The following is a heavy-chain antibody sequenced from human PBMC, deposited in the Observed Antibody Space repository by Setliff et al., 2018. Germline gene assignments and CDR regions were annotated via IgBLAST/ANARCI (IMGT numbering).Heavy chain of an antibody. Sequence: GASVKVSCKASGYTFSDYGITWVRQAPGQGLEWMGWISIYTGNAYYAHKLQGRVTMTTDTSTDTAYLELRSLRSDDTAVYYCSRLVRYCTRTSCQRASGDDYWGQGTLVTVSS. J-gene: IGHJ4*02. CDR3: SRLVRYCTRTSCQRASGDDY. CDR1: GYTFSDYG. CDR2: ISIYTGNA. V-gene: IGHV1-18*01. D-gene: IGHD2-2*01.